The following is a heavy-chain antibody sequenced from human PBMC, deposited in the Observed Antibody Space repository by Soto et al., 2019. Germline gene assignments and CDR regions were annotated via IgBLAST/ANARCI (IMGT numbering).Heavy chain of an antibody. J-gene: IGHJ3*02. V-gene: IGHV1-69*12. CDR3: ARDRADVETAMDDAFDI. Sequence: QVQLVQSGAEVKKPGSSVKVSCKASGGTFSSYAISWVRQAPGQGLEWMGGIIPIFGTANYAQKFQGRVTITADESTSTAYRALSSLRSEDTAVYYCARDRADVETAMDDAFDIWGQGTMVTVSS. D-gene: IGHD5-18*01. CDR1: GGTFSSYA. CDR2: IIPIFGTA.